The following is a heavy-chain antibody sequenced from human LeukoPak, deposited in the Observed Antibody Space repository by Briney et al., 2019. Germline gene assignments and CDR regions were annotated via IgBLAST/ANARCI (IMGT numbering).Heavy chain of an antibody. V-gene: IGHV3-7*01. D-gene: IGHD3-22*01. CDR1: GFTFSSYW. CDR2: IKQGGSEK. Sequence: GGSLRLSCAASGFTFSSYWMSWVRQAPGKGLEWVANIKQGGSEKYYVDSVKGRFTISRDNAKNSLYLQMNSLRAEDTAVYYCARVKYYYDSSGYYGTNGGFDYWGQGTLVTVSS. J-gene: IGHJ4*02. CDR3: ARVKYYYDSSGYYGTNGGFDY.